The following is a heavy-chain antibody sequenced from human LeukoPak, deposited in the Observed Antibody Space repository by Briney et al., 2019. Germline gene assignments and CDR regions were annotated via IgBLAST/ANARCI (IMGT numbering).Heavy chain of an antibody. D-gene: IGHD1-1*01. CDR3: ARDLSTGAFDY. V-gene: IGHV3-21*01. CDR2: ISSGSSYI. CDR1: GFTFSSYS. J-gene: IGHJ4*02. Sequence: GGSLRLSCAASGFTFSSYSMTWVRQAPGKGLEWVSSISSGSSYIYYADSVKGRFTISRDNAKNSLYLQMNSLRAEDTAVYYCARDLSTGAFDYWGQGTLVTVSS.